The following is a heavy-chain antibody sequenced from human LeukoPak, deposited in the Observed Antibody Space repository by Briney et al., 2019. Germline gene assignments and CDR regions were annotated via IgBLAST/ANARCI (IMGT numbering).Heavy chain of an antibody. V-gene: IGHV4-39*02. D-gene: IGHD3-3*01. CDR3: ARELYYDFWSGYPIYYYYYYYMDV. CDR1: GGSISSSSYY. CDR2: IYYSGST. J-gene: IGHJ6*03. Sequence: TSETLSLTCTVSGGSISSSSYYWGWIRQPPGKGLEWIGSIYYSGSTYYNPSLKSRVTISVDTSKNQFSLKLSSVTAADTAVYYCARELYYDFWSGYPIYYYYYYYMDVWGKGTTVTVSS.